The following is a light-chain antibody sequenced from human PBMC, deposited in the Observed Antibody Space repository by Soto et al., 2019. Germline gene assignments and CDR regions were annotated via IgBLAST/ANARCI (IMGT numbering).Light chain of an antibody. CDR2: GAS. J-gene: IGKJ4*01. Sequence: IRLTQSPTSLIASVGDRVTITCQASQYVGNYLNWDQQKPGEPPRLLISGASNLEPGVPARFSGSGSGADFTFIISDLQPEDVATYFCQQYDNIILSFGGGTKVEI. V-gene: IGKV1-33*01. CDR3: QQYDNIILS. CDR1: QYVGNY.